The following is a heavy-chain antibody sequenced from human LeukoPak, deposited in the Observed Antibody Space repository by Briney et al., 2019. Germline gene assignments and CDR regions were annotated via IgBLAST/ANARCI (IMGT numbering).Heavy chain of an antibody. D-gene: IGHD4/OR15-4a*01. CDR2: INHSGST. CDR3: VRGRSRLAVLRPYFDY. J-gene: IGHJ4*02. CDR1: GGLFSGYY. Sequence: SETLSLTCAVYGGLFSGYYWSWIRQPPGKGLEWIGEINHSGSTNYNPSLKSRVTISGDTSKNQFSLKLSSVTAADTAVYYCVRGRSRLAVLRPYFDYWGQGTLVTVSS. V-gene: IGHV4-34*01.